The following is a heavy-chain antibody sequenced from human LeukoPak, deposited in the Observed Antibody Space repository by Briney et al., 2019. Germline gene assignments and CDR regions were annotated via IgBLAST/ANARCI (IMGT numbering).Heavy chain of an antibody. CDR3: ARRAYYDSSGYAFDI. V-gene: IGHV4-39*01. J-gene: IGHJ3*02. CDR1: SGSISTSNYY. D-gene: IGHD3-22*01. Sequence: ASETLSLTCTVSSGSISTSNYYWGWIRQPPGKGLEWIGSIYYSGSTYYNPSLKSRVTISVDTSKNQFSLKLSSVTAADTAVYYCARRAYYDSSGYAFDIWGQGTMVTVSS. CDR2: IYYSGST.